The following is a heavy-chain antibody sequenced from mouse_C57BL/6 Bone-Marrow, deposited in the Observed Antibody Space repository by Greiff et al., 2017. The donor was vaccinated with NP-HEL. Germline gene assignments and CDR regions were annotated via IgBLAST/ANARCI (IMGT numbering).Heavy chain of an antibody. J-gene: IGHJ1*03. CDR1: GYAFSSYW. Sequence: VMLVESGAELVKPGASVKISCKASGYAFSSYWMNWVKQRPGKGLEWIGQIYPGDGDTNYNGKFKGKATLTADKSSSTAYMQRSSLTSEDSAVYFCARRRRWYFDVWGTGTTVTVSS. CDR2: IYPGDGDT. CDR3: ARRRRWYFDV. V-gene: IGHV1-80*01.